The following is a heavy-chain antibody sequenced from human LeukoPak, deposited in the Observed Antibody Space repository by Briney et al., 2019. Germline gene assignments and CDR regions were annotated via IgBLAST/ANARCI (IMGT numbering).Heavy chain of an antibody. Sequence: KASETLSLTCTVSGGSISSYYWSWIRQPPGKGLEWIGYIYYSGSTSYNTSLKSRVTISVDTSKNQFSLKLSSVTAADTAVYYCARETMIVGIDYWGQGTLVTVSS. CDR3: ARETMIVGIDY. CDR2: IYYSGST. CDR1: GGSISSYY. D-gene: IGHD3-22*01. J-gene: IGHJ4*02. V-gene: IGHV4-59*01.